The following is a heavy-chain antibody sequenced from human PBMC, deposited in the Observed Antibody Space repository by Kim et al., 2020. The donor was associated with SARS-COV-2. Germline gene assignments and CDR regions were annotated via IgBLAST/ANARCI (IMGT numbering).Heavy chain of an antibody. CDR1: GFMFGVKG. Sequence: GGSLRLSCIASGFMFGVKGMHWVRQAPGKGPEWIAFISYDGYKQSYAASVRGRFIVSRDNPENTLFLQMNSLRGEDTAVYYCPKDRTHARGWRYIDDWG. J-gene: IGHJ4*03. CDR3: PKDRTHARGWRYIDD. V-gene: IGHV3-30*18. CDR2: ISYDGYKQ. D-gene: IGHD6-19*01.